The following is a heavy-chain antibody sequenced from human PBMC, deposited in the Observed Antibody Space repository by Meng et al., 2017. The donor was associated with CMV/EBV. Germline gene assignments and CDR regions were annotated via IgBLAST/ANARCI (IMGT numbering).Heavy chain of an antibody. CDR3: ARDASFYYDSTGYHSAY. CDR1: GYTFNTFG. V-gene: IGHV1-18*01. CDR2: ISGYNGVT. Sequence: QVQLVQSGREVKRPGASVKVSCKASGYTFNTFGIRWVRQAPGQGLEWMGWISGYNGVTNYAPKMQGKVTMTTDPSTSTAYLELRSLRSDDTSVYFCARDASFYYDSTGYHSAYWGQGTLVTVSS. D-gene: IGHD3-22*01. J-gene: IGHJ4*02.